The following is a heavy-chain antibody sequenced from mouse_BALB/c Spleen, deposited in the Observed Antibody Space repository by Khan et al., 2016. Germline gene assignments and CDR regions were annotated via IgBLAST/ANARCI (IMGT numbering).Heavy chain of an antibody. V-gene: IGHV5-9*02. J-gene: IGHJ2*01. CDR3: GRETTATFDY. CDR1: GFTFNTYD. CDR2: ISSGGSYT. Sequence: EVELVESGGGLVKPGGSLKLSCAASGFTFNTYDMSWIRQTPEKRLEWVATISSGGSYTFYPDSVKGRFTISRDNARNTLYLQMSRLRSEDTALYYCGRETTATFDYWGQGTTLTVSS. D-gene: IGHD1-2*01.